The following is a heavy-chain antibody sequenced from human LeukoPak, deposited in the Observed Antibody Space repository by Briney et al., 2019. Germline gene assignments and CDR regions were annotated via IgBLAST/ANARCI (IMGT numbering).Heavy chain of an antibody. CDR1: GFTFSSYA. V-gene: IGHV3-23*01. CDR3: AKDRDCSSTGCYARNAIDP. D-gene: IGHD2-2*01. J-gene: IGHJ5*02. Sequence: PGGSLRLSCAASGFTFSSYAMSWVRQAPGKGLEWVSAISGSGGSTYYADSVKGRFTISRDNSKNTLYLQMNSLRAEDTAVYYCAKDRDCSSTGCYARNAIDPWGQGTLVTVSS. CDR2: ISGSGGST.